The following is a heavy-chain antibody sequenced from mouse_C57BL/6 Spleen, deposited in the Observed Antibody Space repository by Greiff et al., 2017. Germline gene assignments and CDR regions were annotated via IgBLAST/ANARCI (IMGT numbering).Heavy chain of an antibody. J-gene: IGHJ2*01. CDR3: ARRDYGSSKDYFDY. CDR2: IYPGGGYT. Sequence: QVQLQQSGAELVRPWTSVKMSCKASGYTFTNYWIGWAKQRPGHGLEWIGDIYPGGGYTNYNEKFKGKATLTADKSSSTAYMQFSSLTSEDSAIYYCARRDYGSSKDYFDYWGQGTTLTVSS. CDR1: GYTFTNYW. V-gene: IGHV1-63*01. D-gene: IGHD1-1*01.